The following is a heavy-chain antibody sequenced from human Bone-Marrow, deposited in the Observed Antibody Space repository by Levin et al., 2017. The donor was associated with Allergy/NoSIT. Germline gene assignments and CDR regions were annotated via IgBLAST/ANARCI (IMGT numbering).Heavy chain of an antibody. J-gene: IGHJ5*02. CDR2: IWYDGSNK. D-gene: IGHD6-13*01. V-gene: IGHV3-33*01. CDR3: ARDLMNSSSWYGRNWFDP. Sequence: TGGSLRLSCAASGFTFSSYGMHWVRQAPGKGLEWVAVIWYDGSNKYYADSVKGRFTISRDNSKNTLYLQMNSLRAEDTAVYYCARDLMNSSSWYGRNWFDPWGQGTLVTVSS. CDR1: GFTFSSYG.